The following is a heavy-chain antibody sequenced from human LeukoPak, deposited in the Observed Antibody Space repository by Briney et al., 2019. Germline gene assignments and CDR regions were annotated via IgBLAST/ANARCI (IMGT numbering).Heavy chain of an antibody. J-gene: IGHJ6*02. D-gene: IGHD4-23*01. CDR3: RWYDYYYGMDV. V-gene: IGHV4-34*01. CDR1: GGFFSDYY. Sequence: SETLSLTFAGYGGFFSDYYWRWLRQPPGKGVDCIGEINHSGCTNYNPSLKCRVTISVDTSNNQFSLKLSSVAAADTAVYYCRWYDYYYGMDVWGQGTTVTVSS. CDR2: INHSGCT.